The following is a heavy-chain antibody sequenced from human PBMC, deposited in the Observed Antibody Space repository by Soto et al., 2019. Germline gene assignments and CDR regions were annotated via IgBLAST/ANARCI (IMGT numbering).Heavy chain of an antibody. D-gene: IGHD5-12*01. Sequence: PGGSLRLSCAASGFTFSDYYMSWIRQAPGKGLEWVSYISSSSSYTNYADSVKGRFTISRDNAKNSLYLQMNSLRAEDTAVYYCARVRDIVATIRGPLYSGFDYWGQGTLVTVSS. CDR3: ARVRDIVATIRGPLYSGFDY. CDR2: ISSSSSYT. V-gene: IGHV3-11*06. J-gene: IGHJ4*02. CDR1: GFTFSDYY.